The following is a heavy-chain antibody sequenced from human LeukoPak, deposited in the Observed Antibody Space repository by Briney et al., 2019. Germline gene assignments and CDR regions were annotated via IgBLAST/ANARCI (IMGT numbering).Heavy chain of an antibody. J-gene: IGHJ5*02. D-gene: IGHD2-2*01. V-gene: IGHV3-9*01. Sequence: GGSLRLSCAASGFTFDDYAMHWVRQAPGKGLEWVSGISWNSGSIGYADSVKGRFTISRDNAKNSLYLQMNSLRAEDTAVYYCARDPDCSSTSCRALNWFDPWGQGTLVTASS. CDR2: ISWNSGSI. CDR3: ARDPDCSSTSCRALNWFDP. CDR1: GFTFDDYA.